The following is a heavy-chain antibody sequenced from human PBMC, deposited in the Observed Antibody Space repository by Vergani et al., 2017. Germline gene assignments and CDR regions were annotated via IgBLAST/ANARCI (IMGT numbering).Heavy chain of an antibody. Sequence: QVQLVESGGNVVQSGTSLRLSCAASGFSFGSYGMHWVRQAPGKGLEWVAFTRYDGIVEYYGDSVRGRFTISRDNSKNTLYLQMNRLRPEDTAVYYCATAVAADCRGASCYDFFEYWGQGTLVAVAS. CDR1: GFSFGSYG. CDR2: TRYDGIVE. J-gene: IGHJ4*02. CDR3: ATAVAADCRGASCYDFFEY. V-gene: IGHV3-30*02. D-gene: IGHD2-15*01.